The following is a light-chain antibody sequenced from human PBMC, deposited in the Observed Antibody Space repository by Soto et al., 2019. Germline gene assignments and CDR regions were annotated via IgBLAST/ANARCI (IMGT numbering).Light chain of an antibody. Sequence: QLVLTQPPSASGSPGQSVTISCTGTSSDVGGYNYVSWYQQHPGKAPKLMIFEVNIRPSGVPDRFSGSKSGNTASLTVSGLQTEDEADYYCTSFAGLNNFVVFGGGTKLTVL. CDR3: TSFAGLNNFVV. CDR1: SSDVGGYNY. J-gene: IGLJ2*01. CDR2: EVN. V-gene: IGLV2-8*01.